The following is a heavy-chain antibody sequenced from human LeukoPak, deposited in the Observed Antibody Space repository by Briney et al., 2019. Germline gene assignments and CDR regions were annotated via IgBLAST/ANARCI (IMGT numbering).Heavy chain of an antibody. Sequence: SQTLSLTCTVSGGSISSGGYYWSSIRQHPGKGLEWIGYIYYSGGTYYNPSLKSRVTISVDTSKNQFSLKLSSVTAADTAVYYCGRGVKTDNYYYYMDVWGKGTTVTVSS. V-gene: IGHV4-31*03. CDR3: GRGVKTDNYYYYMDV. CDR1: GGSISSGGYY. D-gene: IGHD2-21*01. J-gene: IGHJ6*03. CDR2: IYYSGGT.